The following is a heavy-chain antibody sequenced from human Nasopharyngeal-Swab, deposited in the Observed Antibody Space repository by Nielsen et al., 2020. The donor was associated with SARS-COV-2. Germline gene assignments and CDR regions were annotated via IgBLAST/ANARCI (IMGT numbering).Heavy chain of an antibody. CDR3: VREGSTSGRAGYFDY. Sequence: GGSLRLSCAASGFALNNFVMQWIRQAPGKGLEWVAVVPSDGSKGQYADSVEGRFTFYRDNSRNMVHLQMNSLRDEDTAVYYCVREGSTSGRAGYFDYWGRGTLVTVSS. D-gene: IGHD2-2*01. V-gene: IGHV3-30-3*01. J-gene: IGHJ4*02. CDR1: GFALNNFV. CDR2: VPSDGSKG.